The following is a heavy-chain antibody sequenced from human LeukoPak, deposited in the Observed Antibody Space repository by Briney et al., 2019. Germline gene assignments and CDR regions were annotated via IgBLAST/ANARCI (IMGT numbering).Heavy chain of an antibody. J-gene: IGHJ4*02. D-gene: IGHD6-6*01. V-gene: IGHV3-9*01. CDR3: AKSRYSSSYYFDY. Sequence: PGGSLRLSCAGSGFIFNNYAMHWVRQPPGKGLEWVSGISWNSGSIDYADSVKGRFTISRDNSKNTLYLQMNSLRAEDTAVYYCAKSRYSSSYYFDYWGQGTLVTVSS. CDR2: ISWNSGSI. CDR1: GFIFNNYA.